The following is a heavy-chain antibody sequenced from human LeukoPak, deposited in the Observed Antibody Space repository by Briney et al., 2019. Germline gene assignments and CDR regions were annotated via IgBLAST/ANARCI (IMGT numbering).Heavy chain of an antibody. CDR3: AEDLNDSSGYGLDDAFDI. J-gene: IGHJ3*02. D-gene: IGHD3-22*01. CDR2: ISYDGSNK. CDR1: GFTFSSYG. Sequence: GSLRLSCAASGFTFSSYGMHWVRQAPGKGLEWVAVISYDGSNKYYADSVKGRFTISRDNSKNTLYLQMNGLRAEDTAVYYSAEDLNDSSGYGLDDAFDIWGQGTMVTVSS. V-gene: IGHV3-30*18.